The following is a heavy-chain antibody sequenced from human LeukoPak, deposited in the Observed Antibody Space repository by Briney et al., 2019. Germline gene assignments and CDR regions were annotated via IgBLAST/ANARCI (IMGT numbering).Heavy chain of an antibody. Sequence: GASVKVSFKASGYTFTIYGISWVRQAPGQGLEWMGWISAYNGNTNYAQKLQGRVTMTTDTSTSTACMELRSLRSDDTAVYYCARDHSDIVVVPAAMSFDYWGQGTLVTVSS. J-gene: IGHJ4*02. CDR3: ARDHSDIVVVPAAMSFDY. D-gene: IGHD2-2*01. CDR1: GYTFTIYG. V-gene: IGHV1-18*01. CDR2: ISAYNGNT.